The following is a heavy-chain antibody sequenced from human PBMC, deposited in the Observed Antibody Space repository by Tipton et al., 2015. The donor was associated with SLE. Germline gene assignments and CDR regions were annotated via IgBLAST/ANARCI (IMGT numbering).Heavy chain of an antibody. V-gene: IGHV4-61*08. D-gene: IGHD3-3*01. CDR1: GNSISSGDYY. Sequence: TLSLTCTVYGNSISSGDYYWSWIRQPPGKGLEWIGDIYYSGSTNYNPTIKSRVTISIDTSKNKFSLKLSSVTAADTAVYYCARGLTSGYVDYWGQGTLVTVSS. CDR2: IYYSGST. CDR3: ARGLTSGYVDY. J-gene: IGHJ4*02.